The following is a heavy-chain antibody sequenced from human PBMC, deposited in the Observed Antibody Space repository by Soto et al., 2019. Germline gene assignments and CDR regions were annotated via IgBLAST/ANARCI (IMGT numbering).Heavy chain of an antibody. V-gene: IGHV4-34*01. CDR1: GGSFSGYY. CDR3: ARKPAPSAYGSGSYLYYYGMDV. D-gene: IGHD3-10*01. CDR2: INHGGST. J-gene: IGHJ6*02. Sequence: QVQLQQWGAGLLKPSETLSLTCAVYGGSFSGYYWSWVRQSPGKGLEWIGEINHGGSTNNNPSLKSRVTISVDTSKNQFSLKLSSVTAADTAVYYCARKPAPSAYGSGSYLYYYGMDVWGQGTTVTVSS.